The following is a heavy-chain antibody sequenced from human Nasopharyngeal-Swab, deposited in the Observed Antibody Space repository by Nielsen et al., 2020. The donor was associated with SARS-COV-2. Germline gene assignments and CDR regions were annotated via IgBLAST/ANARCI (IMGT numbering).Heavy chain of an antibody. D-gene: IGHD3-9*01. J-gene: IGHJ4*02. CDR1: GFIFNTYG. Sequence: GGSRRLSCEASGFIFNTYGMNWVRQAPGKGREGISYISDENTIFYADSVKGRFTISRDNAKNSLDLQMNSLRDEDTAVYYCARDLELLTNYYALDYWGQGTLVTVSS. V-gene: IGHV3-48*02. CDR3: ARDLELLTNYYALDY. CDR2: ISDENTI.